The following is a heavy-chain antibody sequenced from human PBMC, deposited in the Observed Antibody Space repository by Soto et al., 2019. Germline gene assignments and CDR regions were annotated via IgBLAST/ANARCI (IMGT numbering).Heavy chain of an antibody. J-gene: IGHJ4*02. D-gene: IGHD2-2*02. CDR1: GGTFNTYA. V-gene: IGHV1-69*19. CDR2: ISPMFGAA. Sequence: QVQLVQSGAEMKKPGSSVKISCQSSGGTFNTYAMNWVRQAPGQGPEWMGDISPMFGAANYAPKFQGRVSITADESTGTSYMQLSSLTSEDTALYFCAREVWVHTPAFVYWGQGTLVTVSS. CDR3: AREVWVHTPAFVY.